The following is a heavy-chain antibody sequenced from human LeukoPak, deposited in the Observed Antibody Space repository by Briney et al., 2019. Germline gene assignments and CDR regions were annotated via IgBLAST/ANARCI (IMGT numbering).Heavy chain of an antibody. CDR2: IKSQTDGGTT. CDR1: GFTFSNAW. D-gene: IGHD6-13*01. CDR3: TTDKLPHMAAAGIEDF. V-gene: IGHV3-15*01. J-gene: IGHJ4*02. Sequence: GGSLRLSCAASGFTFSNAWMSWVRQAPGKGLEWVGRIKSQTDGGTTDYAAPVKGGFTVSRDDSKNTLYLQMTSLKSEDTALYYCTTDKLPHMAAAGIEDFWGQGTLVTVSS.